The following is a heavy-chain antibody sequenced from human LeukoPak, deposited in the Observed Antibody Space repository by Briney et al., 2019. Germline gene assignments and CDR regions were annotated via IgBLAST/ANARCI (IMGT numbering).Heavy chain of an antibody. CDR1: GYSFTTYW. D-gene: IGHD3-10*01. V-gene: IGHV5-51*01. Sequence: GESLKISCKGSGYSFTTYWIGWVRQMPGKGLEWTGFIYPGDSDTRYSPSFQGQVTISVDKSIGTAYLQWSSLKASDTAMYYCARSTHYRSGNDYWGQGTLVTVSS. J-gene: IGHJ4*02. CDR3: ARSTHYRSGNDY. CDR2: IYPGDSDT.